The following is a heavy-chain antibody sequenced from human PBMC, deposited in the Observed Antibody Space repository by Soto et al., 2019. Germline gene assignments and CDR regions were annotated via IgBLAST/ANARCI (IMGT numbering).Heavy chain of an antibody. V-gene: IGHV2-5*02. CDR2: IYWDDDK. CDR1: GLSLSTSGVA. D-gene: IGHD3-9*01. CDR3: AHRLARGATGLYFQH. Sequence: PTLVNPTQTLTLTCTFSGLSLSTSGVAVGWIRQPPGKALEWLALIYWDDDKRYSPSLKSRLTITKDTSKNQVVLTMTNMDPVDTSTYYCAHRLARGATGLYFQHWGQGTPVTVSS. J-gene: IGHJ1*01.